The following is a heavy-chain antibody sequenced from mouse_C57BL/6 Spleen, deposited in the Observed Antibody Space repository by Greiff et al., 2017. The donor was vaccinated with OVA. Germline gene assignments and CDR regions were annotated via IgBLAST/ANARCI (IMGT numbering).Heavy chain of an antibody. CDR3: ARESNSYAMDY. CDR2: ISDGGSYT. Sequence: EVQGVESGGGLVKPGGSLKLSCAASGFTFSSYAMSWVRQTPEKRLEWVATISDGGSYTYYPDNVKGRFTISRDNAKNNLYLQMSHLKSEDTAMYYCARESNSYAMDYWGQGTSVTVSS. J-gene: IGHJ4*01. D-gene: IGHD2-5*01. V-gene: IGHV5-4*01. CDR1: GFTFSSYA.